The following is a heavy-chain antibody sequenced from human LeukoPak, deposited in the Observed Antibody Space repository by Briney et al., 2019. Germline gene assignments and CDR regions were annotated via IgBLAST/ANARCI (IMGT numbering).Heavy chain of an antibody. CDR2: IYHSGST. CDR1: RGSISSSNW. CDR3: ARTMVRGVIYRFDI. Sequence: KPSGTLSLTCAVSRGSISSSNWWSWVRQPPGKGLEWIGEIYHSGSTNYNPSLKSRVTISVDKSKNQFSLKLSSVTAADTAVYYCARTMVRGVIYRFDIWGQGTMVTVSS. D-gene: IGHD3-10*01. J-gene: IGHJ3*02. V-gene: IGHV4-4*02.